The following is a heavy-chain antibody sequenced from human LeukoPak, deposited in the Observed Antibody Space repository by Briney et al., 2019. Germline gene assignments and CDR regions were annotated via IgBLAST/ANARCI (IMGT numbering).Heavy chain of an antibody. CDR3: ARGGGLDV. Sequence: GGSLRLSCAASGFTFSSYWMNWARQAPGKGLEWVASINHNGNVNYYVDSVKGRFTISRGNAKNSLYLQMSNLRAEDTAVYFCARGGGLDVWGQGGTVTVSS. CDR2: INHNGNVN. D-gene: IGHD3-16*01. CDR1: GFTFSSYW. J-gene: IGHJ6*02. V-gene: IGHV3-7*03.